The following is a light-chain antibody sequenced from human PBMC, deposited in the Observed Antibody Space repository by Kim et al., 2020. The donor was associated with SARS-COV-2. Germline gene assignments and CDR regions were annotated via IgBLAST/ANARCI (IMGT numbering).Light chain of an antibody. CDR2: DTS. CDR3: QHYNSWPRA. Sequence: PGETATLTCTARHSVASRLALYQQKPGQATRLLISDTSTRATDIPARFSGRGSGTEFTLTISSLQSEDSALYYCQHYNSWPRAFGQGTKVDIK. CDR1: HSVASR. V-gene: IGKV3-15*01. J-gene: IGKJ1*01.